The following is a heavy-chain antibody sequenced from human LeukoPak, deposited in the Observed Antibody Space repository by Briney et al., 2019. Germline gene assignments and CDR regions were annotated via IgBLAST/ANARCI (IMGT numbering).Heavy chain of an antibody. CDR1: GFTFSDYY. Sequence: GGSLRLSCAASGFTFSDYYMSWTRQAPGKGLEWVSYISSSSSYTNYADSVKGRFTISRDNAKNSLYLQMNSLRAENTAVYYCARDGRSYSGYDSYFDYWGQGTLVTVSS. V-gene: IGHV3-11*05. D-gene: IGHD5-12*01. CDR2: ISSSSSYT. CDR3: ARDGRSYSGYDSYFDY. J-gene: IGHJ4*02.